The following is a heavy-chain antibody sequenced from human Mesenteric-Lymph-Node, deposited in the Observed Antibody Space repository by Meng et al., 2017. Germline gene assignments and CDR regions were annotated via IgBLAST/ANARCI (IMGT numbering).Heavy chain of an antibody. Sequence: KVSCKGSGYSFSNYWIGWVRQMPGKGLEWMGIIYPGDSDTRYSPSFEGQVTISADKSFTTAYLQWSSLKASDTAMYYCARLGGYWGGDYWGQGTLVTVSS. CDR1: GYSFSNYW. CDR2: IYPGDSDT. V-gene: IGHV5-51*01. CDR3: ARLGGYWGGDY. J-gene: IGHJ4*02. D-gene: IGHD7-27*01.